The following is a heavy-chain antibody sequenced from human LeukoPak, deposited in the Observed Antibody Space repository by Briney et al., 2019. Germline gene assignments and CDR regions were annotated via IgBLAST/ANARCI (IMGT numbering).Heavy chain of an antibody. D-gene: IGHD3-10*01. CDR3: ARGYHRYYYGSGRWYNWFDP. J-gene: IGHJ5*02. CDR1: GYTFTSYG. CDR2: MNPNSGNT. V-gene: IGHV1-8*02. Sequence: ASVKVSCKASGYTFTSYGLSWVRQAPGQGLEWMGWMNPNSGNTGYAQKFQGRVTMTRNTSISTAYMELSSLRSEDTAVYYCARGYHRYYYGSGRWYNWFDPWGQGTLVTVSS.